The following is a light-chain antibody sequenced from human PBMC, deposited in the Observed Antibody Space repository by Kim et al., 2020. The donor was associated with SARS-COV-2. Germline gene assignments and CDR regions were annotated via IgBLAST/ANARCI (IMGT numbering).Light chain of an antibody. CDR2: DAS. Sequence: SVGDRVTITCQASQDSSNSLNWYQQKPGKAPKLLIYDASNLEIGVQSRFIGSGSGTDFTFTISSLQPEDIATYSRQQYDHLPSGTFGGGTKVEIK. J-gene: IGKJ4*01. CDR1: QDSSNS. CDR3: QQYDHLPSGT. V-gene: IGKV1-33*01.